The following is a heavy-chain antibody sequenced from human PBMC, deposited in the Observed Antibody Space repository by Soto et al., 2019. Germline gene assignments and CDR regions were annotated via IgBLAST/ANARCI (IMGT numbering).Heavy chain of an antibody. J-gene: IGHJ4*02. CDR1: GFTFSSYA. D-gene: IGHD4-17*01. Sequence: GGSLRLSCAASGFTFSSYAMHWVRQAPGKGLEWVAVISYDGSNKYYADSVKGRFTISRDNSKNTLYLQMNSLRAEDTAVYYCARGKDYGDYLDYWGQGTLVTAPQ. CDR3: ARGKDYGDYLDY. CDR2: ISYDGSNK. V-gene: IGHV3-30-3*01.